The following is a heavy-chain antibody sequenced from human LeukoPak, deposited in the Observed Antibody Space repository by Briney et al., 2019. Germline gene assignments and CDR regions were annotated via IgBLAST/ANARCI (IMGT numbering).Heavy chain of an antibody. V-gene: IGHV4-34*01. Sequence: PSETLSLTCAVYGGSFSGYYWSWIRHPPGKGLEWIGEINHSGSTNYNPSLKSRVTISVDTSKNQFSLKLSSVTAADTAVYYCARGPGYYYDSSGSSGAFDIWGQGTMVTVSS. CDR3: ARGPGYYYDSSGSSGAFDI. J-gene: IGHJ3*02. D-gene: IGHD3-22*01. CDR1: GGSFSGYY. CDR2: INHSGST.